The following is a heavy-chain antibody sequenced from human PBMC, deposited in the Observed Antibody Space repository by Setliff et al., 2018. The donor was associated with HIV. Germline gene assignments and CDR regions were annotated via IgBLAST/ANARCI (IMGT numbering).Heavy chain of an antibody. CDR2: ISSSGSTI. D-gene: IGHD1-1*01. Sequence: PGGSLRLSCAASGFTFSDYYMSWIRQAPGKGLEWVSYISSSGSTIYYADSVKGRFTISRDNSKNTLFLQMNSLRAEDTAVYYCARRSPPGTTFDYWGQGTLVTVSS. CDR1: GFTFSDYY. CDR3: ARRSPPGTTFDY. V-gene: IGHV3-11*04. J-gene: IGHJ4*02.